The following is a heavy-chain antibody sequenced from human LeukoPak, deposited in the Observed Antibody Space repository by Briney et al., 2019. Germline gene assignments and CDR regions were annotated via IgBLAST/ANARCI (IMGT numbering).Heavy chain of an antibody. CDR3: ARFRYGGNFEAGYDY. D-gene: IGHD4-23*01. V-gene: IGHV4-30-4*01. Sequence: PSETLSLTCTVSGGSISSGDYYWSWIRQPPGKGLEWIGYIYYSGSTYYNPSLKSRVTISVDTSKNQFSLKLSSVTAADTAVYYCARFRYGGNFEAGYDYWGQGTLVTVSS. CDR1: GGSISSGDYY. CDR2: IYYSGST. J-gene: IGHJ4*02.